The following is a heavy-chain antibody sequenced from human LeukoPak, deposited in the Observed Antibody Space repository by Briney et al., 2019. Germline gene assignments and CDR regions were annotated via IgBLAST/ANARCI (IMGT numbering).Heavy chain of an antibody. J-gene: IGHJ4*02. CDR3: ARRLGGSSEGYEF. V-gene: IGHV1-2*02. D-gene: IGHD1-26*01. Sequence: GGSVKVSCKASGYTFTDLTEYYIHWVRQAPGQGLEWLVWINPNNGGTKYAQKFQGRVTMTRDMSMNTAYMELSSLTSDDTAVYYCARRLGGSSEGYEFWGQGPLVTVSS. CDR2: INPNNGGT. CDR1: GYTFTDLTEYY.